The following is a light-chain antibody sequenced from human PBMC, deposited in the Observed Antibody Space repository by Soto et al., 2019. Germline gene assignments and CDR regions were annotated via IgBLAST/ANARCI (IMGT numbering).Light chain of an antibody. CDR2: EVS. CDR1: RSDIGSYNY. CDR3: ISYKTDDTFL. V-gene: IGLV2-14*01. J-gene: IGLJ1*01. Sequence: QSVLTQPASVSGSPRQSITISCTGTRSDIGSYNYVSWYQVHPGKAPKLIIYEVSSRPSGVSNRFSGSKSGITASLTISGLQADDEAEYFCISYKTDDTFLFGTGTKVTVL.